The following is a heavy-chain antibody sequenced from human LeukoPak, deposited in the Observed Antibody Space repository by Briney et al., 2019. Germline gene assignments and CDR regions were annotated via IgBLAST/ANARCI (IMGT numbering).Heavy chain of an antibody. J-gene: IGHJ5*02. D-gene: IGHD2-2*01. CDR3: ARAAGYCSSTSCYGNYNWFDP. CDR2: IYTSGST. Sequence: PSGTLSLTCTVSGGSTSSGSYYWSWIRQPAGKGLEWIGRIYTSGSTNYNPSLKSRVTISVDTSKNQFSLKLSSVTAADTAVYYCARAAGYCSSTSCYGNYNWFDPWGQGTLVTVSP. CDR1: GGSTSSGSYY. V-gene: IGHV4-61*02.